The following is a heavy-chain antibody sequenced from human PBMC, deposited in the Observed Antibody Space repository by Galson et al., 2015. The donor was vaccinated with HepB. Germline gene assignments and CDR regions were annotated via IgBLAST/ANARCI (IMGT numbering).Heavy chain of an antibody. CDR1: GYTFTSYD. D-gene: IGHD1-26*01. J-gene: IGHJ4*02. V-gene: IGHV1-8*01. CDR3: ASSRSGSYYHFDY. CDR2: MNPNSGNT. Sequence: SVKVSCKASGYTFTSYDINWVRQATGQGLEWMGWMNPNSGNTGYAQKFQGRVTITRDTPASTAYMELSSLRSEDTAVYYCASSRSGSYYHFDYWGRGTLVTVSS.